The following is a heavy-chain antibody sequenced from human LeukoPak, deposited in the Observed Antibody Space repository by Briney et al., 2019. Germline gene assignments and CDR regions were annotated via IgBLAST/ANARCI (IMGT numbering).Heavy chain of an antibody. CDR2: IYHSGST. Sequence: SQTMSLTCAVSGGSISSGGYSWNWIRQPPGKGLEWIGYIYHSGSTYYNPSLKSRVTISVDRSKNQFSLKLSSVTAADTAVYYCARARGYCSSTSCYFDYWGQGTLVTVSS. D-gene: IGHD2-2*01. CDR1: GGSISSGGYS. J-gene: IGHJ4*02. V-gene: IGHV4-30-2*01. CDR3: ARARGYCSSTSCYFDY.